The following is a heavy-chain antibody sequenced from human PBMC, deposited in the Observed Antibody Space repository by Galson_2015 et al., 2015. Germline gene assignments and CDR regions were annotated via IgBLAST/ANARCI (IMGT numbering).Heavy chain of an antibody. V-gene: IGHV3-23*01. Sequence: SLRLSCAASGFTFSSYAMSWVRQAPGKGLEWVSAISGSGGSTYYADSVKGRFTISRDNSKNTLYLQMNSLRAEDTAVYYCAKDLGSCGWSLTDYYYGMDVWDQGTTVTVSS. CDR3: AKDLGSCGWSLTDYYYGMDV. D-gene: IGHD6-19*01. J-gene: IGHJ6*02. CDR1: GFTFSSYA. CDR2: ISGSGGST.